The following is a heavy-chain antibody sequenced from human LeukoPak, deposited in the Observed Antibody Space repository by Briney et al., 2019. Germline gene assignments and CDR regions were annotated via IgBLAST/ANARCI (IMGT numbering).Heavy chain of an antibody. CDR3: AKLRGNSWMDAFDI. D-gene: IGHD6-13*01. CDR2: IYPGDSDT. J-gene: IGHJ3*02. V-gene: IGHV5-51*01. CDR1: GYSFTRYW. Sequence: PGESLQISCKGSGYSFTRYWIGWVRQMPGKGLEWMGIIYPGDSDTRYSPSFQGQVTISADKSISIAYLHWSGLKASDTAMYYCAKLRGNSWMDAFDIWGQGAMVTVSS.